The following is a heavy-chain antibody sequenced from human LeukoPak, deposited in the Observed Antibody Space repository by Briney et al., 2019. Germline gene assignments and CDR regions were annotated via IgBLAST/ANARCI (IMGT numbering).Heavy chain of an antibody. V-gene: IGHV4-39*07. CDR1: GGSISSNSYY. J-gene: IGHJ4*02. CDR2: IYYSGST. CDR3: ARMYYDILTGSKPFDY. D-gene: IGHD3-9*01. Sequence: SETLSLTCTVSGGSISSNSYYWGWIRQPPGKGMEWIGSIYYSGSTYYNPSLKSRVTISVDTSKNQFSLKLSSVTAADTAVYYCARMYYDILTGSKPFDYWGQGTLVTVSS.